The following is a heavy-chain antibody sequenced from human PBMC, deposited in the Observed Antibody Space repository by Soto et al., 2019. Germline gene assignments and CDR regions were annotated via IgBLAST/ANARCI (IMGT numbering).Heavy chain of an antibody. Sequence: SETLSLTCTVSGGSISQYYWNWIRQPPGKGLEWIGYIFDSHTTNYNPSLKSRLAISAGTSKNQFSLSLNSVTAADTAVYYCARGAYGSSFYFDDWGQGTLVTVSS. CDR1: GGSISQYY. D-gene: IGHD6-6*01. CDR2: IFDSHTT. J-gene: IGHJ4*02. V-gene: IGHV4-59*13. CDR3: ARGAYGSSFYFDD.